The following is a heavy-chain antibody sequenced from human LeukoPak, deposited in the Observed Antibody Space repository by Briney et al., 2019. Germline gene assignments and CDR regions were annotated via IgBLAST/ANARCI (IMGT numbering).Heavy chain of an antibody. CDR3: ARARFYYDSRSPYYYYMDV. J-gene: IGHJ6*03. V-gene: IGHV1-69*05. Sequence: ASVKVSCKASGGTFSSYAISWVRQAPGQGLEWMGGIIPIFGTANYAQKFQGRVTITTDESTSTAYMELSSLRSEDTAVYYCARARFYYDSRSPYYYYMDVWGKGTTVTVSS. D-gene: IGHD3-22*01. CDR1: GGTFSSYA. CDR2: IIPIFGTA.